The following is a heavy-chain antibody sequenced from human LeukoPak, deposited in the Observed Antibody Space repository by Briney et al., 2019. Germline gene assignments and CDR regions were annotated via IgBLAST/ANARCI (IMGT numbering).Heavy chain of an antibody. D-gene: IGHD3-22*01. Sequence: GGSLRLSCGASGFTYSSYWMFWVRQAPGKGLVWVSRINTDGSSTTHADSVKGRFTISRDNAKNTLYLQMNSLRAEDTAVYYCARAGYDSSGSYIATFDYWGQGTLVTVSS. CDR1: GFTYSSYW. CDR2: INTDGSST. J-gene: IGHJ4*02. CDR3: ARAGYDSSGSYIATFDY. V-gene: IGHV3-74*01.